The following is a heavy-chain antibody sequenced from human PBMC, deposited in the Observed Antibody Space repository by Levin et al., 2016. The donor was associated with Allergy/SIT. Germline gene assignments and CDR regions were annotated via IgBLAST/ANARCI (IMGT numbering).Heavy chain of an antibody. V-gene: IGHV3-9*01. J-gene: IGHJ4*02. CDR1: GFTFDDYA. CDR2: ISWNSGSI. Sequence: SLKISCAASGFTFDDYAMHWVRQAPGKGLEWVSGISWNSGSIGYADSVKGRFTISRDNAKNSLYLQMNSLRAEDTAVYYCARDPDRFGERYFDYWGQGTLVTVSS. CDR3: ARDPDRFGERYFDY. D-gene: IGHD3-10*01.